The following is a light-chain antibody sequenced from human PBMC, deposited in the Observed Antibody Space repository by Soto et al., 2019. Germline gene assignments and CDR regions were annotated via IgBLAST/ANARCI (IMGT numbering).Light chain of an antibody. CDR1: SSDVGSYKL. J-gene: IGLJ3*02. CDR3: CSYAGSNTWV. CDR2: EVT. V-gene: IGLV2-23*02. Sequence: QSALTQPASVSGSPGQSITISCTGTSSDVGSYKLVSWYQQHPGKAPKLMISEVTKRPSGVSTRFSGSKSGNTASLTISGLQPEYESDYYCCSYAGSNTWVFGGGTKLTVL.